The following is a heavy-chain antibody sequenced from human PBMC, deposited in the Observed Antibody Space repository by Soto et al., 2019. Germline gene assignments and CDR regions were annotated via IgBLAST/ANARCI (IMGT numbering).Heavy chain of an antibody. CDR2: ISYDGSNK. D-gene: IGHD3-3*01. CDR1: GFTFSSYG. J-gene: IGHJ6*02. V-gene: IGHV3-30*18. CDR3: AKDLDYDFWRGGNYGMDV. Sequence: GGSLRLSCAASGFTFSSYGMHWVRQAPGKGLEWVAVISYDGSNKYYADSVKGRFTISRDNSKNTLYLQMNSLRAEDTAVYYCAKDLDYDFWRGGNYGMDVWGQGTKVTVSS.